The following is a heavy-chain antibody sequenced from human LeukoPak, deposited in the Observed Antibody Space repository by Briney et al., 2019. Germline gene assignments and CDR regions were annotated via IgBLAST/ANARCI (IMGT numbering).Heavy chain of an antibody. CDR3: ARTGYGDPSGFDN. V-gene: IGHV3-11*04. J-gene: IGHJ4*02. CDR1: GGSFSGYY. Sequence: LSLTCAVYGGSFSGYYWSWIRQPPGKGLEWLSYISTRSSNIYYADSVKGRFTISRDNAENSLYLQLNSLRVEDTAVYYCARTGYGDPSGFDNWGQGTLVTVSS. CDR2: ISTRSSNI. D-gene: IGHD4/OR15-4a*01.